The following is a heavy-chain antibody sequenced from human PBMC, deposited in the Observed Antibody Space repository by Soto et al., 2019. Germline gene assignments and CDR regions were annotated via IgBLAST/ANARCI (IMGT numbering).Heavy chain of an antibody. V-gene: IGHV3-30*18. CDR1: GFTFSSYG. CDR2: ISYDGSNK. Sequence: QVQLVESGGGVVQPGRSLRLSCAASGFTFSSYGMHWVRQAPGKGLEWVAVISYDGSNKYYADSVKGRFTISRDNSKNTLYLQMNSLRAEDTAMYYCAKVFRPYSSGWPFDYWGQGTLVTVSS. D-gene: IGHD6-19*01. J-gene: IGHJ4*02. CDR3: AKVFRPYSSGWPFDY.